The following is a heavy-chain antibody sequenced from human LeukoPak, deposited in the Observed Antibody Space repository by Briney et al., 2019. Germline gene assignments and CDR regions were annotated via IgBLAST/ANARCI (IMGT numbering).Heavy chain of an antibody. V-gene: IGHV1-58*01. CDR1: GFTFTSSA. CDR2: IVVGSGNT. D-gene: IGHD3-16*02. Sequence: SVKVSCKASGFTFTSSAVQWVRQARGQRLEWIGWIVVGSGNTNYAQKFQERVTITRDMSTSTAYMELSSLRSEDTAVYYCAAAGKNYDYVWGSYRGDWSQGTLVTVSS. J-gene: IGHJ4*02. CDR3: AAAGKNYDYVWGSYRGD.